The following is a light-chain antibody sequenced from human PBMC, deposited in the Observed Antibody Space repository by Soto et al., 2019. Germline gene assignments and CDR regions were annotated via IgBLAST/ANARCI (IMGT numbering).Light chain of an antibody. CDR2: GAS. V-gene: IGKV3-15*01. Sequence: EIVMTQSPATLSVSPGERATLSFSASQSVSSNLAWYQQKPGQAHRLLIYGASTRATGIPARFSGSGSGTEFTLTISSLQSEDFAVYYWQLYNSWARTVGQGNKVEI. J-gene: IGKJ1*01. CDR1: QSVSSN. CDR3: QLYNSWART.